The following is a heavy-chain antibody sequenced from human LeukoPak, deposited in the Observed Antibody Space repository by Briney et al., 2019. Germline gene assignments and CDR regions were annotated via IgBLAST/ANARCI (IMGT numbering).Heavy chain of an antibody. J-gene: IGHJ5*02. V-gene: IGHV1-2*02. CDR3: ARERDVIRDFDWLQRNNWFDP. D-gene: IGHD3-9*01. Sequence: GASVKVSCKASGYTLTGYYRHGWRQAPGQGREGMGWINPNSGGTNSAQTFQGRVTMPRDTSLSTAYMELSRLRSDDTAVYYCARERDVIRDFDWLQRNNWFDPWGQGTLVTVSS. CDR1: GYTLTGYY. CDR2: INPNSGGT.